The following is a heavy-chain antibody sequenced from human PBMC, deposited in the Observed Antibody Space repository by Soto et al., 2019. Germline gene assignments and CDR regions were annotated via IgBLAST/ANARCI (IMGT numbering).Heavy chain of an antibody. V-gene: IGHV4-59*08. CDR1: GGSIGNFY. J-gene: IGHJ4*02. CDR2: IYYSGSS. CDR3: ARHSSSWPIFDY. Sequence: QVQLQESGPGLVKPSETLSLTCTVSGGSIGNFYWSWIRQSPGKGLEWIGYIYYSGSSNYNPSLKSRVSISVDTSKNQFSLKLSSVTAADTAVYYCARHSSSWPIFDYWGQGTLVIVSS. D-gene: IGHD6-13*01.